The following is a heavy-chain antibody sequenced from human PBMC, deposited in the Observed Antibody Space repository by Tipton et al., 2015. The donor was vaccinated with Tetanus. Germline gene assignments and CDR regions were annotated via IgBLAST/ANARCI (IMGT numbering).Heavy chain of an antibody. V-gene: IGHV4-39*01. CDR1: GGSISTTSDY. D-gene: IGHD7-27*01. Sequence: LRLSCTVSGGSISTTSDYWGWIRQPPGKGLEWIGSLYYSGTTYYNPSLKSRVTISVDTPKTHFSLRLSFVTAADTAVYYCARHSLKLGMWAFDIWGRGTLVTVSS. J-gene: IGHJ3*02. CDR2: LYYSGTT. CDR3: ARHSLKLGMWAFDI.